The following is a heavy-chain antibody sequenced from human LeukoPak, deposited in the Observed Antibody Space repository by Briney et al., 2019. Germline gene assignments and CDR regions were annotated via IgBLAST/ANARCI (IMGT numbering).Heavy chain of an antibody. D-gene: IGHD3-22*01. J-gene: IGHJ3*02. Sequence: SGPVLVNPTAPLTLTCTVSGLSLSTARMGVSWIRQPPEKALAWLAHIFSNDEKSYSTSLKSRLTISKDTSKSQVVLTMTNTDPVDTATYYCARMPPLTYYYDSSGYPGFDIWGQGTMVTVSS. CDR2: IFSNDEK. V-gene: IGHV2-26*01. CDR1: GLSLSTARMG. CDR3: ARMPPLTYYYDSSGYPGFDI.